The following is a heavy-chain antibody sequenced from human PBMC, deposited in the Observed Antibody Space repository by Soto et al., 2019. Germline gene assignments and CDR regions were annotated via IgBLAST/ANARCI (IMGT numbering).Heavy chain of an antibody. CDR2: ISYSGTT. CDR3: AGLGSRGPTGYYYSMDV. J-gene: IGHJ6*02. V-gene: IGHV4-39*02. Sequence: QLQLQESGPGLVKPSETLSLTCTVSGDSISSSNHYWGWIRQPPGKGLEWIGSISYSGTTYYNPSLKSRVTMALGPSKNPFSPKLGSVTAADTAVYYCAGLGSRGPTGYYYSMDVWGQGTTVTVSS. CDR1: GDSISSSNHY. D-gene: IGHD3-10*01.